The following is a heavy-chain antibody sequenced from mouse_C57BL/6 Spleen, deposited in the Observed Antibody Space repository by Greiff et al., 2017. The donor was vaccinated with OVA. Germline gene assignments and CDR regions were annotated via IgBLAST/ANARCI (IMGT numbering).Heavy chain of an antibody. D-gene: IGHD2-5*01. J-gene: IGHJ4*01. CDR3: ASYYSNYGGGMDY. CDR2: IYPGSGST. CDR1: GYTFTSYW. Sequence: QVQLQQSGAELVKPGASVKMSCKASGYTFTSYWITWVKQRPGQGLEWIGDIYPGSGSTNYNEKFKSKATLTVDTSSSTAYMQLSSLTSEDSAVYYCASYYSNYGGGMDYWGQGTSVTVSS. V-gene: IGHV1-55*01.